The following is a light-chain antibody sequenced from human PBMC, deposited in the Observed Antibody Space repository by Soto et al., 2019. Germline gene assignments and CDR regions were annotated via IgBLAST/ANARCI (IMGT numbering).Light chain of an antibody. V-gene: IGKV3-20*01. Sequence: EIVLTQSPGTLPLSPGERATLSCRASQTVSSSYLAWYHQKPGQAPRLLIYGASTRATGIPDRFSGSGSGTDFTLTISTLGPEDFALYYCQQYGSAPYTFGQGTKVEIK. CDR1: QTVSSSY. J-gene: IGKJ2*01. CDR2: GAS. CDR3: QQYGSAPYT.